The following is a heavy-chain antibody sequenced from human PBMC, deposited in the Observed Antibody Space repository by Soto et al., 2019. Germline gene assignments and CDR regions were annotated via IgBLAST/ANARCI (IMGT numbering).Heavy chain of an antibody. V-gene: IGHV1-24*01. CDR2: FDPEDGET. CDR1: GYTLTELS. CDR3: ATSYYDFCSGFFDP. D-gene: IGHD3-3*01. Sequence: ASVKVSCKVSGYTLTELSMHWVRQAPGKGLEWMGGFDPEDGETIYAQKFQGRVTMTEDTSTDTAYMELSSLRSEDTAVYYCATSYYDFCSGFFDPWGQGTLVTVSS. J-gene: IGHJ5*02.